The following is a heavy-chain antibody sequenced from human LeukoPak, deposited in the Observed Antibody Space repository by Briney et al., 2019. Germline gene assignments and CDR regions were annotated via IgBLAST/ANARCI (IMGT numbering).Heavy chain of an antibody. CDR2: IDHRVSS. D-gene: IGHD6-6*01. Sequence: PPETLSLTCAVHGESLSAFFWSWIRQVPRKGLEWIGEIDHRVSSNYNPPLKSRATISVDTSKNHFSLSLTSVTAADTAVYYCATRSSTLAAARCFDDWGQGTVVTVSS. CDR1: GESLSAFF. J-gene: IGHJ4*03. V-gene: IGHV4-34*01. CDR3: ATRSSTLAAARCFDD.